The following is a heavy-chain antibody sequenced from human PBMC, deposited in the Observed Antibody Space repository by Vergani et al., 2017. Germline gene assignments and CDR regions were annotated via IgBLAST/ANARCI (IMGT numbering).Heavy chain of an antibody. Sequence: LVESGGGLVQPGGSLKLSCAASSFSVSSHYMTWVRQAPGKGLEWVSTINIGGRISYADSVKGRLTLTRDDSKNTLHLQMTSLRPEDTAVYYCARGMTTETTELVRFDSWGQGRMV. CDR2: INIGGRI. D-gene: IGHD4-17*01. CDR1: SFSVSSHY. V-gene: IGHV3-66*02. CDR3: ARGMTTETTELVRFDS. J-gene: IGHJ3*02.